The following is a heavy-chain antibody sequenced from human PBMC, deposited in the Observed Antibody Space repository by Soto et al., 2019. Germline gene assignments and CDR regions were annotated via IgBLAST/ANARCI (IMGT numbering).Heavy chain of an antibody. CDR3: ASQQLVHYYYGMDV. D-gene: IGHD6-13*01. CDR2: IYYSGST. CDR1: GGSISSSSCY. V-gene: IGHV4-39*01. J-gene: IGHJ6*02. Sequence: SEILSLTCTVSGGSISSSSCYWGWIRQPPGKRLEWIGSIYYSGSTYYNPSLKSRVTISVDTSKNQFSLKLSSVTAADTAVYYCASQQLVHYYYGMDVWGQGTTVTVSS.